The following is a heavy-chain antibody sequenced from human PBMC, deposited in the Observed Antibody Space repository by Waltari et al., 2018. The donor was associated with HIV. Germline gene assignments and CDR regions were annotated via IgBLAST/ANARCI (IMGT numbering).Heavy chain of an antibody. Sequence: QVRLQESGPGLVKPSQTLSLTCTVSGGSISSSNYYWSWIRQPAGKGLEWIGRFYTSGNINYNPSLKSRATISTDTSKNQFSLKLTSVIAADTAVYYCARTSYYDTRGWGGMDVWGQGTTVTVSS. CDR2: FYTSGNI. CDR3: ARTSYYDTRGWGGMDV. CDR1: GGSISSSNYY. D-gene: IGHD3-22*01. V-gene: IGHV4-61*02. J-gene: IGHJ6*02.